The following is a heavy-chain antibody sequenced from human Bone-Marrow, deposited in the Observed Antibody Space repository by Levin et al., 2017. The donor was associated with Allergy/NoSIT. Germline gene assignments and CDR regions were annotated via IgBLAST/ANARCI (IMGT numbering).Heavy chain of an antibody. CDR2: MYYSGST. Sequence: SQTLSLTCTVSGGSISSSSYYWGWIRQPPGKGLEWIGSMYYSGSTYYNPSLKSRVTISVDSSKKQFSLKLNSVTAADTAVYYGARHFYPYYWYFDLWGRGTLVTVSS. J-gene: IGHJ2*01. V-gene: IGHV4-39*01. D-gene: IGHD2/OR15-2a*01. CDR1: GGSISSSSYY. CDR3: ARHFYPYYWYFDL.